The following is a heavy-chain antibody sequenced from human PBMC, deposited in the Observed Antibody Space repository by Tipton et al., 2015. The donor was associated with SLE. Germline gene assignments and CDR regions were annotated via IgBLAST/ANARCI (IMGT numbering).Heavy chain of an antibody. CDR1: GGSIGSSSYY. V-gene: IGHV4-39*07. CDR2: IYYSGRT. J-gene: IGHJ4*02. Sequence: TLSLTCTVSGGSIGSSSYYWGWIRQPPGKGLEWIGSIYYSGRTYSNPSLKSRVTISVDTSKNQFSLKLSSVTAADTAVYYCARFGPLGDSRFSASDYWGQGTLVTVSS. CDR3: ARFGPLGDSRFSASDY. D-gene: IGHD3-16*01.